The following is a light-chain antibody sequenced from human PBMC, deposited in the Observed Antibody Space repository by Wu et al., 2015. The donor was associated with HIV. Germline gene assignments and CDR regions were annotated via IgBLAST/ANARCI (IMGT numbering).Light chain of an antibody. V-gene: IGKV3-15*01. Sequence: EIVMTQSPVTLSVSAGERATFSCRASQSVDSNLVWYQQKPGQAPRLLIYGASTRAAGVPARFSGSGSGTEFTLTISSLQSEDFASYYCQQYKHWPRAFGQGTRLEI. CDR2: GAS. CDR1: QSVDSN. J-gene: IGKJ2*01. CDR3: QQYKHWPRA.